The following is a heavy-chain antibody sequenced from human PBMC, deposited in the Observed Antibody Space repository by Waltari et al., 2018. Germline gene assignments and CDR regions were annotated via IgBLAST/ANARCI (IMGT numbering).Heavy chain of an antibody. CDR1: GLTPGSFG. V-gene: IGHV3-30*19. D-gene: IGHD3-10*01. J-gene: IGHJ4*02. CDR2: SFFGGGDT. CDR3: AKDAFGNTYLDH. Sequence: QVQLVESGGGVVQPGMSLSLSCHAPGLTPGSFGMHWVRQAPGKGLGWVALSFFGGGDTYYADSVRGRFTISRDNSKNTLYLDINSLRLDDTAIYYCAKDAFGNTYLDHWGQGTLVTVSS.